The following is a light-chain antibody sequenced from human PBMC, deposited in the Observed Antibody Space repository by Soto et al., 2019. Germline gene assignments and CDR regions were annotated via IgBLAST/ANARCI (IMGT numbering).Light chain of an antibody. CDR3: QQRSSWLT. J-gene: IGKJ4*01. CDR1: QSVSRY. CDR2: DVS. Sequence: EIVLTQSPATLSLSPGERATFFCRASQSVSRYLAWYQQKPGQAPRLLIYDVSNRVTGIPARFSGSGSGTDFTLTISALEPEDFAVYYCQQRSSWLTFGGGTKVEIK. V-gene: IGKV3-11*01.